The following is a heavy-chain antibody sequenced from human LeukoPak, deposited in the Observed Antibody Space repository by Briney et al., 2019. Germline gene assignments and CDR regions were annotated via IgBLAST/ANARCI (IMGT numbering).Heavy chain of an antibody. CDR1: RFQFSSYA. D-gene: IGHD6-19*01. CDR3: AKDDFMAVAGINWFDP. V-gene: IGHV3-23*01. J-gene: IGHJ5*02. CDR2: ISGSGGST. Sequence: GGSLRLSCVASRFQFSSYAMSWVRQAPGKGLEWVSAISGSGGSTYYADSVKGRFTISRDNSKNTLYLQMNSLRAEDTAVYYCAKDDFMAVAGINWFDPWGQGTLVTVSS.